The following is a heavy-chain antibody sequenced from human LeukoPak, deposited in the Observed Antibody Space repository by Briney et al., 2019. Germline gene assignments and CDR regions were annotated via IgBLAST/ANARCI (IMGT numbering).Heavy chain of an antibody. V-gene: IGHV4-4*07. J-gene: IGHJ4*02. CDR3: ARGDSSSWYFDY. D-gene: IGHD6-13*01. CDR1: GGSISSYY. CDR2: IYTSGST. Sequence: SETLSLTRTVSGGSISSYYWSWIRQPAGKGLEWIGRIYTSGSTNYNPSLKSRVTMSVDTSKNQFSLKLSSVTAADTAVYYCARGDSSSWYFDYWGQGTLVTVSS.